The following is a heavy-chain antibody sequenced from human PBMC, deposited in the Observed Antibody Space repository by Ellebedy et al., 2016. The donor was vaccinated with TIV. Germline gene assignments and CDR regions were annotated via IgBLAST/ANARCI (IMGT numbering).Heavy chain of an antibody. Sequence: GESLKISCAASGFTFHSYGMHWVRQAPGKGLEWVTFIRYDGSDKYYADSVKGRFTVSRDNSKNTLTLQMNSLRLEDTAVYYCAKVLFAFGDFESPFDPWGQGTLVIVSS. CDR3: AKVLFAFGDFESPFDP. CDR1: GFTFHSYG. CDR2: IRYDGSDK. V-gene: IGHV3-30*02. D-gene: IGHD3-10*01. J-gene: IGHJ5*02.